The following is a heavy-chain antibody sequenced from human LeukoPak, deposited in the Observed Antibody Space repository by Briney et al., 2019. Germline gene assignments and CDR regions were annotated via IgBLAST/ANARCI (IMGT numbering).Heavy chain of an antibody. V-gene: IGHV3-23*01. D-gene: IGHD6-19*01. CDR2: ISGGGGST. J-gene: IGHJ3*02. Sequence: GGSLRLSCAASGFTFSSYAMTWVRQAPGKGLEWVSAISGGGGSTYYSDSVKGRFTISRDNSKNSLYLQMNSLRTEDTALYYCAKELAGADAFDIWGQGTMVTVSS. CDR3: AKELAGADAFDI. CDR1: GFTFSSYA.